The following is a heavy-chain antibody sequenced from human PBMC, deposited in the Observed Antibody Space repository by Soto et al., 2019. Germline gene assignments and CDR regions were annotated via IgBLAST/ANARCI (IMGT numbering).Heavy chain of an antibody. D-gene: IGHD2-2*01. J-gene: IGHJ5*02. CDR3: ARCSLVVVPAPGFDP. CDR1: GGSISSGGYY. CDR2: IYYSGTT. Sequence: PSDTLSLTFTVPGGSISSGGYYWSWIRQHPGKSLEWIGYIYYSGTTYYNPSLKSRVTISVDTSKNQFSLKLSSVTAADTALYYCARCSLVVVPAPGFDPWGRGTLVTVS. V-gene: IGHV4-31*03.